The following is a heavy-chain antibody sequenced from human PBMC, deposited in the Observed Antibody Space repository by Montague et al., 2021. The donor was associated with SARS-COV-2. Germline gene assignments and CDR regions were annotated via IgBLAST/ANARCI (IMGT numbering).Heavy chain of an antibody. CDR1: GGSIRTSSYY. CDR3: AMRGGALDAFDI. Sequence: SETLSLTCTVSGGSIRTSSYYWGWIRQPPGNGLDWIGSISYSGSTYYNPSLKSRVTISVDTSNNQFSLKMSSVTAADTAVYYCAMRGGALDAFDIWGQGTMVIVSA. D-gene: IGHD4-17*01. J-gene: IGHJ3*02. CDR2: ISYSGST. V-gene: IGHV4-39*01.